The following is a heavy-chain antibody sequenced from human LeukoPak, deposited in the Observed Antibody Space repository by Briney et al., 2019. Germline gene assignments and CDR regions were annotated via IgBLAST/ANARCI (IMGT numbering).Heavy chain of an antibody. V-gene: IGHV4-34*01. CDR1: GGSVSGHY. D-gene: IGHD3-16*01. CDR3: ARGVVSGRFGDYYYYMDV. J-gene: IGHJ6*03. CDR2: VNDRGST. Sequence: SETLSLTCAVYGGSVSGHYWTWIRQPPGKELQWIGEVNDRGSTNYNPSLKSRLTISEDKSKKQFSLRLPSVTAADTAVYYCARGVVSGRFGDYYYYMDVWGKGTTVTVSS.